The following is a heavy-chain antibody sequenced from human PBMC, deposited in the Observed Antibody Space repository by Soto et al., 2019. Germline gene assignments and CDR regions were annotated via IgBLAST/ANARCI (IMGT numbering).Heavy chain of an antibody. V-gene: IGHV1-69*02. CDR1: GGTFSSYT. J-gene: IGHJ3*02. CDR2: IIPILGIA. CDR3: ARALITGTTEAHDAFDI. D-gene: IGHD1-7*01. Sequence: ASVKVSCKASGGTFSSYTISWVRQAPGQGLEWMGRIIPILGIANYAQKFQGRVTITADKSTSTAYMELSSLRSEDTAVYYCARALITGTTEAHDAFDIWGQGTMVTVSS.